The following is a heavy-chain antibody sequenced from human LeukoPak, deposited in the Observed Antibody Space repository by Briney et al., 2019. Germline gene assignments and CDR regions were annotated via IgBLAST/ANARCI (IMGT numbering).Heavy chain of an antibody. CDR1: GGSVSSGGWY. J-gene: IGHJ4*02. Sequence: SETLSLTCTVSGGSVSSGGWYWSWIRQPAGKGLEWIGRVYSDESTIYNPSLKSRVTISVDTSRNQFSLNLSSATAADTAVYYCATWSSSSREVYWGQGTLVTVSS. CDR2: VYSDEST. V-gene: IGHV4-61*02. CDR3: ATWSSSSREVY. D-gene: IGHD6-6*01.